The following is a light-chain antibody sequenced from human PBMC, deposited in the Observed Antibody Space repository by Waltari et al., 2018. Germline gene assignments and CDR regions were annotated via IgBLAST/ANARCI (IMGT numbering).Light chain of an antibody. CDR2: EIS. V-gene: IGLV2-14*01. J-gene: IGLJ2*01. CDR3: SSYTSDMTVV. CDR1: GSDVGGYNY. Sequence: QSALTQPASVSGSPGQSITISCTGTGSDVGGYNYVSWYQQYPGKAPQLLIYEISNRPAWVSNRFSGSKAGNTASLTISGLQAEDESHYYCSSYTSDMTVVFGGGTKLTVL.